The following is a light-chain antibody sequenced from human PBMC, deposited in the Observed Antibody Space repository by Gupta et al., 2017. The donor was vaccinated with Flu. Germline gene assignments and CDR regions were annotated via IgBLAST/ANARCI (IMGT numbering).Light chain of an antibody. J-gene: IGLJ1*01. Sequence: QSVLTQPPSVSGAPGQRVTISCTGSSSNIGAGYDVHWYQQLPGTAPKLLIYAYTSRPSGVPDRFSGSKSDTSASLAITGLQADDEADYYCQSYDTRLSGSHVFGTGTRVTIL. CDR2: AYT. CDR1: SSNIGAGYD. CDR3: QSYDTRLSGSHV. V-gene: IGLV1-40*01.